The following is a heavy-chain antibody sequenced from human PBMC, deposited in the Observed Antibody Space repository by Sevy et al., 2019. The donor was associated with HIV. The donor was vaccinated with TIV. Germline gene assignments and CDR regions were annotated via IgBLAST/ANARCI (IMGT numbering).Heavy chain of an antibody. V-gene: IGHV4-34*01. CDR2: INHSGST. CDR1: GGSFSGYY. J-gene: IGHJ3*02. CDR3: ARHCSSNSCAHAFDI. D-gene: IGHD2-2*01. Sequence: SETLSLTCAVYGGSFSGYYWSWIRQPPGKGLEWIGEINHSGSTNYNPSLKSRVTISGDTSKNQFSLKLCSVTAADTAAYYCARHCSSNSCAHAFDIWGQGTMFTVSS.